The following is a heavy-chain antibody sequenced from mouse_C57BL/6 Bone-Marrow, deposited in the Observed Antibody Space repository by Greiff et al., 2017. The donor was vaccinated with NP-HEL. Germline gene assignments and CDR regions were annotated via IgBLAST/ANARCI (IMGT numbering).Heavy chain of an antibody. D-gene: IGHD1-3*01. CDR3: TKWCRGDVDV. V-gene: IGHV5-9-1*02. Sequence: EVKLMESGEGLVKPGGSLKLSCAASGFTFSSYAMSWVRQTPEKRLEWVAYISSGGDYIYYADTVKGRFTISRDNARNTLYLQMSSLKSEDTAMYYCTKWCRGDVDVWGTGTTVTVSS. CDR1: GFTFSSYA. CDR2: ISSGGDYI. J-gene: IGHJ1*03.